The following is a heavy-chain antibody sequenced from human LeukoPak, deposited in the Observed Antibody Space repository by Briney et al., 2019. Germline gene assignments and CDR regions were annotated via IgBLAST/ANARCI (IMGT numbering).Heavy chain of an antibody. CDR3: ALNSTKHAFKI. CDR2: IYNSGCT. V-gene: IGHV4-59*08. CDR1: GGSISNYY. D-gene: IGHD5/OR15-5a*01. Sequence: SETLSLTCTVSGGSISNYYWSWIRQPPGKGLEWIGNIYNSGCTNYNPSLKSRFTMSGDTSNNQFSLKLSSVTAADTAVECCALNSTKHAFKICGQGTKFTVSS. J-gene: IGHJ3*02.